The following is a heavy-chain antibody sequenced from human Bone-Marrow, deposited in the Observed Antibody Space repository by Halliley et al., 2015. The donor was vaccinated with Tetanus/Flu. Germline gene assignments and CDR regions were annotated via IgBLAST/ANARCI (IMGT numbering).Heavy chain of an antibody. D-gene: IGHD3-16*01. Sequence: SLRLSCAASGFTFSDYYMAWIRQAPGKGLEWISYITSGTDIKYYADSVKGRFTISWDYAKNSLYLQMSSLRAEDTAIYYCARDGGDYDQRFDYWGLGTLVTVSS. CDR3: ARDGGDYDQRFDY. V-gene: IGHV3-11*01. CDR1: GFTFSDYY. J-gene: IGHJ4*02. CDR2: ITSGTDIK.